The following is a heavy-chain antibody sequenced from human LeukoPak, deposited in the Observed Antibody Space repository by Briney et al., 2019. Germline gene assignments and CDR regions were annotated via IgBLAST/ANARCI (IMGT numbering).Heavy chain of an antibody. J-gene: IGHJ6*02. D-gene: IGHD3-22*01. CDR2: ISGSGGST. CDR1: GFTFSSYA. CDR3: AKDLSMIVVVTRMDV. V-gene: IGHV3-23*01. Sequence: GGSLRLSCAASGFTFSSYAMSWVRQAPGKGLEWVSAISGSGGSTYYADSVKGRFTISRDNSKNTLYLRMNSLRAEDTAVYYCAKDLSMIVVVTRMDVWGQGTTVTVSS.